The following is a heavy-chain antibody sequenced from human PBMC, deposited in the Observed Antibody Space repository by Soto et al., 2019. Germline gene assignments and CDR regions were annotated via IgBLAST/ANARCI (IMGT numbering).Heavy chain of an antibody. CDR1: GASISSADYY. V-gene: IGHV4-30-4*01. Sequence: QVQLQEAGPGLVRPSQTLSLTCTVSGASISSADYYWSWIRQTPGKDLEWIGHIFYSGTTYYNPSLKRRLTISVDTSKNPFSLWLTSVTAADTAVYYCGRERWLEPELYYYGMDVWGQGTTVTVSS. CDR3: GRERWLEPELYYYGMDV. D-gene: IGHD1-1*01. J-gene: IGHJ6*02. CDR2: IFYSGTT.